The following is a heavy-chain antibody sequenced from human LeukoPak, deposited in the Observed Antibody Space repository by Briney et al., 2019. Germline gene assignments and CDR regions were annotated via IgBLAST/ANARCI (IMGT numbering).Heavy chain of an antibody. CDR2: INWNGGST. D-gene: IGHD3-22*01. J-gene: IGHJ4*02. CDR3: ARDPSQYYYDSSGHLDY. V-gene: IGHV3-20*04. Sequence: RTGGSLRLSCAASGFTFDDYGMSWVRQAPGKGLEWVSGINWNGGSTGYADSVKGRFTISRDNAKNTLYLQMNSLRAEDTAVYYCARDPSQYYYDSSGHLDYWGQGTLVTVSS. CDR1: GFTFDDYG.